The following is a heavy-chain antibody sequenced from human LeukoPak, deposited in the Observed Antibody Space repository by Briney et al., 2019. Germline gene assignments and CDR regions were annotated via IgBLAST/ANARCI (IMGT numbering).Heavy chain of an antibody. J-gene: IGHJ4*02. CDR3: AKDRVTVPLDY. D-gene: IGHD2-2*01. CDR2: ISGSGGST. V-gene: IGHV3-23*01. Sequence: GGSLRLSCAASGFTFSNAWMTWVRQAPGKGLEWVSAISGSGGSTYYADSVKGRFTISRDNSKNTLYLQMNSLRAEDTAVYYCAKDRVTVPLDYWGQGTLVTVSS. CDR1: GFTFSNAW.